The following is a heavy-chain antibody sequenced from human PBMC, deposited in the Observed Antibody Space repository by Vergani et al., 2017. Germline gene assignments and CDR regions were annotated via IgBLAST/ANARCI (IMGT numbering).Heavy chain of an antibody. Sequence: QVQLVQSGAEVKKPGSSVKVSCKTSGGTFKSNTFSWVRQAPGQGLEWMGGIIPIFGTADYAQDFQGRLSITADESTSTVYMELSSLRSEDTAVYYCARDQGGYSYGSNDYWGQGTLVTVSS. D-gene: IGHD5-18*01. V-gene: IGHV1-69*01. CDR1: GGTFKSNT. J-gene: IGHJ4*02. CDR2: IIPIFGTA. CDR3: ARDQGGYSYGSNDY.